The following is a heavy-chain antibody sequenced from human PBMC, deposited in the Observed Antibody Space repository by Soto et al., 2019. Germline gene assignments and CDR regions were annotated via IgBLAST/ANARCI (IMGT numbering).Heavy chain of an antibody. J-gene: IGHJ5*02. CDR3: ARGGYCSSTSCPPGWFDP. CDR2: ISSSSSYI. Sequence: GGSLRLSCAASGFTFSSYSMNWVRQAPGKGLEWVSSISSSSSYIYYADSVKGRFTISRDNAKNSLYLQMNSLRAEDTAVYYCARGGYCSSTSCPPGWFDPWGQGTLVTVSS. V-gene: IGHV3-21*01. D-gene: IGHD2-2*03. CDR1: GFTFSSYS.